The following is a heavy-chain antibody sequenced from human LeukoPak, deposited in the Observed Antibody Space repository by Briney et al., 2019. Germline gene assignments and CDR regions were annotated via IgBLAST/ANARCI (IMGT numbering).Heavy chain of an antibody. V-gene: IGHV4-34*01. CDR2: INHSGST. CDR3: ARDGSSSWYFDY. CDR1: GGSFSGYY. Sequence: SETLSLTCAVYGGSFSGYYWTWIRQPPGKGLEWIGEINHSGSTSYNSSLKSRVTISVDTSKSQFSLNLSSVTAADTAVYYCARDGSSSWYFDYWGQGTLVTVSS. J-gene: IGHJ4*02. D-gene: IGHD6-13*01.